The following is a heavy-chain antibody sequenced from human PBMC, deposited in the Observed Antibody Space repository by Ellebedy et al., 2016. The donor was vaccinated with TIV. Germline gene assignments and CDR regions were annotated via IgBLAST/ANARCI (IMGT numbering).Heavy chain of an antibody. J-gene: IGHJ4*02. V-gene: IGHV1-18*04. CDR2: ISAYTGNT. CDR1: GYTFTSYH. CDR3: AREGGTDWGADY. D-gene: IGHD7-27*01. Sequence: ASVKVSCKASGYTFTSYHLHWVRQAPGQGLEWMGWISAYTGNTNYAQKFQGRVTMTTDTSTRTGYLELRSLTSDDTGVYYCAREGGTDWGADYWGPGTLITVSS.